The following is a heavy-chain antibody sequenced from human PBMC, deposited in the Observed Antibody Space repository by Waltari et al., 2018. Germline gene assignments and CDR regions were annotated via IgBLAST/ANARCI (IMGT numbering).Heavy chain of an antibody. V-gene: IGHV4-34*01. CDR1: GGSFSGYY. J-gene: IGHJ6*02. CDR2: INHSGST. CDR3: ARVPRLLWFRDYYGMDV. Sequence: QVQLQQWGAGLLKPSETLSLTCAVYGGSFSGYYWSWIRQPPGKGLEWIGEINHSGSTNYNPSLKSRVTISVDTSKNQFSLKLSSVTAADTAVYYCARVPRLLWFRDYYGMDVWGQGTTVTVSS. D-gene: IGHD3-10*01.